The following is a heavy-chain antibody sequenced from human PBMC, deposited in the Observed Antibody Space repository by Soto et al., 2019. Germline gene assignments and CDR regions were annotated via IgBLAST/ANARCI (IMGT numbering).Heavy chain of an antibody. CDR3: AREREWWFDP. CDR2: IIPILGIA. V-gene: IGHV1-69*08. D-gene: IGHD3-3*01. Sequence: QVQLVQSGAEVKKPGSSVKVSCKASGCTFSSSTISWVRQAPGQGLEWMGRIIPILGIANYAQKFQGRVTITADKSTRTAYTEVSSLRSEDRAGYYGAREREWWFDPWGQGTLVTVSS. J-gene: IGHJ5*02. CDR1: GCTFSSST.